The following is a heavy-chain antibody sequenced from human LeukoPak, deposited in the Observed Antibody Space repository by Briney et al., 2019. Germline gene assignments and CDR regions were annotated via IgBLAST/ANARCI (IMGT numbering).Heavy chain of an antibody. D-gene: IGHD4-17*01. CDR1: GFTFSSYA. CDR3: AKDPEGDYGPPGVGY. Sequence: GGSLRLSCAASGFTFSSYAMGWVRQAPGKGLEWVSAISGSGGSTYYADSVKGRFTISRDNSKNTLYLQMNSLRAEDTAVYYCAKDPEGDYGPPGVGYWAQEPRVTVPS. CDR2: ISGSGGST. V-gene: IGHV3-23*01. J-gene: IGHJ4*02.